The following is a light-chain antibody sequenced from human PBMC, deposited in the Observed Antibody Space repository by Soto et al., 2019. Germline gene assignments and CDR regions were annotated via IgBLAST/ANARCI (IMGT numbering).Light chain of an antibody. Sequence: DIQMTQSPSSLSASVGGRVTITCRASQSISSYLNWYQQKPGKAPKLLIYAASSLQSGVPSRFSGSGSGTDFTLTISSLQPEDFATYYCQQSYSFPWTFGQGTKVEIK. V-gene: IGKV1-39*01. CDR2: AAS. CDR3: QQSYSFPWT. J-gene: IGKJ1*01. CDR1: QSISSY.